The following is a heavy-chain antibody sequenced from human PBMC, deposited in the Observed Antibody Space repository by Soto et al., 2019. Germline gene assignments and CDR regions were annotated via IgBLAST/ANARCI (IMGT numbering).Heavy chain of an antibody. D-gene: IGHD2-15*01. Sequence: ASVKVSCKASGYTFTSYDINWVRQATGQGLEWMGWMNPNSGNTGYAQKFQGRVTMTRDTSISTAYMELSSLRSEDTAVYYCARPQYCSGGSCYGLYDYWGQGTLVTVSS. CDR1: GYTFTSYD. CDR2: MNPNSGNT. CDR3: ARPQYCSGGSCYGLYDY. V-gene: IGHV1-8*01. J-gene: IGHJ4*02.